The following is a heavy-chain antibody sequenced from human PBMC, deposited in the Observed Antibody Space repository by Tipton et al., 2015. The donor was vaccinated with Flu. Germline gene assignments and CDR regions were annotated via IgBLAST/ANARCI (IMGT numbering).Heavy chain of an antibody. J-gene: IGHJ4*02. CDR3: ARVMTHQEHDY. V-gene: IGHV4-38-2*01. D-gene: IGHD1/OR15-1a*01. CDR2: VFHTGSS. Sequence: TLSLTCAVSGYSISSDYYWGWIRQPPGKGLEWIGNVFHTGSSYYNPSLKSRVTIPVDTSKNQFSLKLTSVTAADTAIYYCARVMTHQEHDYWGQGTLVTVSS. CDR1: GYSISSDYY.